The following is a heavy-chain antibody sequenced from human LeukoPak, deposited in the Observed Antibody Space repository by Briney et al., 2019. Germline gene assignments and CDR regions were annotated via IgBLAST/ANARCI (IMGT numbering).Heavy chain of an antibody. CDR2: IYHTGTT. J-gene: IGHJ5*02. CDR1: GYSISSGDY. Sequence: SETLSLTCTVSGYSISSGDYWGWIRQPPGKGQEWIGSIYHTGTTYYNPSLKSRVTISVDTSKNQFSLKLSSVTAADTAVYYCARGWSILRGGDWFDPWAREPWSPSPQ. CDR3: ARGWSILRGGDWFDP. D-gene: IGHD3-3*02. V-gene: IGHV4-38-2*02.